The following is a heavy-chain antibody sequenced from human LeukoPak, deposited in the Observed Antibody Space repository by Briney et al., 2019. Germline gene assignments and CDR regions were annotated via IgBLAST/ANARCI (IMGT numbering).Heavy chain of an antibody. CDR2: INPHSGDT. CDR3: ARAYANYGDY. V-gene: IGHV1-2*02. Sequence: ASVKVSCKASGYTFNAFFIHWVRQAPGQGLEWLGWINPHSGDTTYAQNFQGRVTMTRDTSISTNYMEVTSLISDDTAIYYCARAYANYGDYWGQGTLVTVSS. J-gene: IGHJ4*02. D-gene: IGHD3-10*01. CDR1: GYTFNAFF.